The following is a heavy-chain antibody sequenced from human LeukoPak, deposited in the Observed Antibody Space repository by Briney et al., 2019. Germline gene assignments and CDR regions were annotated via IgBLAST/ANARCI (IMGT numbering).Heavy chain of an antibody. CDR3: ARDKGVERLGGVYFDS. CDR1: GDSLSTYY. V-gene: IGHV4-4*07. D-gene: IGHD1-26*01. CDR2: IHHSGAT. J-gene: IGHJ4*02. Sequence: PSETLSLTCTVSGDSLSTYYWDWIRQPAGKGLEWIGRIHHSGATNYNPSLKSRVTMSVDTSKNQFSLILRSVTAADTAVYYCARDKGVERLGGVYFDSWGQGTLVIVSS.